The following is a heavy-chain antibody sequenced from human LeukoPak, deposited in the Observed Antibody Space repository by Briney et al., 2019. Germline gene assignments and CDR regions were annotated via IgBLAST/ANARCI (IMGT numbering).Heavy chain of an antibody. Sequence: GGSLRLSCAASGFTFSSYWMHWVRQAPGKGLVWVSRGEGDGSTPTYADSVKGRFTISRDNAKNTLYLQMNSLRAEDTAVYYCTNTDHFAYWGQGTLVTVSS. CDR3: TNTDHFAY. CDR1: GFTFSSYW. CDR2: GEGDGSTP. J-gene: IGHJ4*02. V-gene: IGHV3-74*03.